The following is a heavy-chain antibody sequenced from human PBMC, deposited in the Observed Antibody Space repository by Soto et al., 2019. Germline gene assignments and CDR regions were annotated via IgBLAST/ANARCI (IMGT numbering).Heavy chain of an antibody. D-gene: IGHD3-22*01. CDR3: ARDNWGGDYYESRAHGH. J-gene: IGHJ4*02. CDR2: INPDSGGT. Sequence: QVQLVQSGTEVKKPGASVKVSCKASGYTFTAYYMHWVRQAPGQGLEWMGGINPDSGGTNYAQQFQGRVTMTTDTSINTAYMELTSLKSDDTAVYYCARDNWGGDYYESRAHGHWGQGSLVTVSS. V-gene: IGHV1-2*02. CDR1: GYTFTAYY.